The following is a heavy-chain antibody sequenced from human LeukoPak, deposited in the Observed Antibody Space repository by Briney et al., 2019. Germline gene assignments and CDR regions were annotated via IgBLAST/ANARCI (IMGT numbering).Heavy chain of an antibody. J-gene: IGHJ4*02. V-gene: IGHV3-23*01. D-gene: IGHD2-15*01. Sequence: PGGSLRLSCAASGFTFSRYSMNWVRQAPGKGLEWVSAISGSGGSTYYADTVKGRFTISRDNSKNTMYLQMNSLRAEVTAVYYCAKPYHLKGGCSGGSCYAVKVPPVDYWGQGTLVTVSS. CDR1: GFTFSRYS. CDR2: ISGSGGST. CDR3: AKPYHLKGGCSGGSCYAVKVPPVDY.